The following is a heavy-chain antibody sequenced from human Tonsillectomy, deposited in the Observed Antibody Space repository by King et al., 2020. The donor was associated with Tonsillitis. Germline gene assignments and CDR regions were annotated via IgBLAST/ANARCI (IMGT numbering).Heavy chain of an antibody. CDR1: GYTFTSYW. CDR3: ARHGDSSGYYL. J-gene: IGHJ1*01. CDR2: VYPGDSAT. V-gene: IGHV5-51*01. Sequence: VQLVESGAEVKKPGESLKIFCKGSGYTFTSYWIAWVRQMPGKGLEWMGIVYPGDSATIYSPSFQGQVTISADKSISTAYLQWSSLKASDTAMYYCARHGDSSGYYLWGQGTLVTVSS. D-gene: IGHD3-22*01.